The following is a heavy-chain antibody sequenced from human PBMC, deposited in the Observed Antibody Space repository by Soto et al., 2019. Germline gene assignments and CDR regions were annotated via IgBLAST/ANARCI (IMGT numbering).Heavy chain of an antibody. Sequence: EEQLVESGGGLVQPGGSLRLSCAASGFSLTNYWMSWVRQGPGKGLEWVANIHPDGSEIYYVDSVKGRFTISRDNAKNSLYLHMNSLTAGDTGVYYCARDRSPSYWGQGTLVTVSS. D-gene: IGHD6-13*01. CDR1: GFSLTNYW. CDR2: IHPDGSEI. CDR3: ARDRSPSY. J-gene: IGHJ4*02. V-gene: IGHV3-7*01.